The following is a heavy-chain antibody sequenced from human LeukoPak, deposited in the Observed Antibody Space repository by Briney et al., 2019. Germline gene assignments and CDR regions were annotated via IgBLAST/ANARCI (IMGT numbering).Heavy chain of an antibody. CDR3: ARDNSVRDDAWWFNP. CDR1: GYTFTSNY. CDR2: ISPSGGST. V-gene: IGHV1-46*01. Sequence: EASVKVSCKAFGYTFTSNYMHWVRQAPGQGPEWMGVISPSGGSTTYAQKFQGRVTLTRDMSTSTDYLELSSLRSEDTAVYYCARDNSVRDDAWWFNPWGQGTLVTVSS. D-gene: IGHD5-24*01. J-gene: IGHJ5*02.